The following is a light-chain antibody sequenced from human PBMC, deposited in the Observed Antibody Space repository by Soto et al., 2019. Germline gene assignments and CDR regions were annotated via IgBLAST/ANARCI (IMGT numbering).Light chain of an antibody. J-gene: IGKJ3*01. CDR2: AAS. V-gene: IGKV1-27*01. CDR1: QGIRNF. Sequence: DIQMTQSPTSLSASVGDRVTITCRASQGIRNFVAWYQQKPGKAPKRLIYAASTLQSGIPYRFSGSGSGTDFTLTINSLQPEDVATYSCQKYSSVPVFGPGTKVEIK. CDR3: QKYSSVPV.